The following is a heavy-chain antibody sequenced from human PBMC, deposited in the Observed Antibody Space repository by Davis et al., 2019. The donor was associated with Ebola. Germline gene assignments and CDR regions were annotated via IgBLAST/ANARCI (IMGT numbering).Heavy chain of an antibody. D-gene: IGHD4/OR15-4a*01. V-gene: IGHV1-3*01. CDR2: INAGSDNT. Sequence: ASVKVCCKAAGNTFTGPTFHWVRQAPGQGLEWMGWINAGSDNTKYSQKFQGRVTISWDTSESTVYMELRRLTIDDSAVYYCARVGAAGQYYAMDVWGQGTTVTVSS. CDR1: GNTFTGPT. J-gene: IGHJ6*02. CDR3: ARVGAAGQYYAMDV.